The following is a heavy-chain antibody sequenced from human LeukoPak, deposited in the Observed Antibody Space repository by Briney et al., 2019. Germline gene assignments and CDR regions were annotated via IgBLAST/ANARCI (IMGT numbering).Heavy chain of an antibody. CDR3: ARYSYGPSSFDY. J-gene: IGHJ4*02. CDR2: INHSGST. D-gene: IGHD5-18*01. Sequence: PSETLSLTCAVYGGSFSGYYWSWIRQPPGKGLEWIGEINHSGSTNYNPSLKSRVTMSVDTSKNQFSLKLSSVTAADTAVYYCARYSYGPSSFDYWGQGTLVTVSS. CDR1: GGSFSGYY. V-gene: IGHV4-34*10.